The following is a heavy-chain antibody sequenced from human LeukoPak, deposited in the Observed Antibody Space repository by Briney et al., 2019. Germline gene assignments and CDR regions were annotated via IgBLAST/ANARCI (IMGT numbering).Heavy chain of an antibody. J-gene: IGHJ6*02. CDR1: GYTFTSYA. V-gene: IGHV1-3*01. CDR2: INAGNGNT. CDR3: AVSLGYYGSGSYLPLDYYYYGMDV. D-gene: IGHD3-10*01. Sequence: ASVKVSCKASGYTFTSYAMHWVRQAPGQRLEWMGWINAGNGNTKYSQEFQGRVTITRDTSASTAYMELSSLRSEDTAVYYCAVSLGYYGSGSYLPLDYYYYGMDVWGQGTTVTVSS.